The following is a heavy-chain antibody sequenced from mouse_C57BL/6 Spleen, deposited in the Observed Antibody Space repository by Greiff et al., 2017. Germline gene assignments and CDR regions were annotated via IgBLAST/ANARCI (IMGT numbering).Heavy chain of an antibody. V-gene: IGHV1-26*01. CDR2: INPNNGGT. Sequence: EVQLQQSGPELVKPGASVKISCKASGYTFTDYYMNWVKQSHGKSLEWIGDINPNNGGTSYNQKFKGKATLTVDKSSSTAYMELRSLTSEDSAVYYCARGDMVDYWGQGTTLTVSS. CDR3: ARGDMVDY. D-gene: IGHD3-3*01. J-gene: IGHJ2*01. CDR1: GYTFTDYY.